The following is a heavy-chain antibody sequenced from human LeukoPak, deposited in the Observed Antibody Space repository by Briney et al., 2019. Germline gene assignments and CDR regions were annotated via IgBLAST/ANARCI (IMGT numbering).Heavy chain of an antibody. CDR3: AREEAGTTDFDY. V-gene: IGHV1-2*04. J-gene: IGHJ4*02. CDR2: INPNSGGT. CDR1: GYTFTGYY. Sequence: ASVKVSCKASGYTFTGYYMHWVRQAPGQGLEWMGWINPNSGGTNYAQKFQGWVTMTRDTSISTAYMELRKLRADDTAVYYCAREEAGTTDFDYWGQGTLVTVSS. D-gene: IGHD1-1*01.